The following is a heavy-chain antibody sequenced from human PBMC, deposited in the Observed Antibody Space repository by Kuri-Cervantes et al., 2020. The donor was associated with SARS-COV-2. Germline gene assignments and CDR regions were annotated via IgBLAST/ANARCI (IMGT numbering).Heavy chain of an antibody. CDR1: GFTFSSYA. Sequence: GESLKISCAASGFTFSSYAMSWVRQAPGKGLEWVSAISGGGGSTYYADSVKGRFTISRDNSKNTLYLQMNSLRAEDTAVYYCTTDRGLLGTSYYYYYYMDVWGKGTTVTVSS. V-gene: IGHV3-23*01. J-gene: IGHJ6*03. CDR2: ISGGGGST. D-gene: IGHD1-1*01. CDR3: TTDRGLLGTSYYYYYYMDV.